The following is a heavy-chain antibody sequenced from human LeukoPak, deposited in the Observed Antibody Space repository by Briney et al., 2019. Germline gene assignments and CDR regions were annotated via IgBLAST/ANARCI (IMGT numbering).Heavy chain of an antibody. J-gene: IGHJ5*02. D-gene: IGHD3-3*01. Sequence: SQTLSLTCTVSGGSTTSTSYFWGWIRQPPGKGLEWIASIYYSGSTYYTPSLKSRVTISVDTSKNQFSLKLSSVTAADTAVYYCARGHDSIRTFGEVIKSRTRWFDPWGQGTLVTVSS. CDR1: GGSTTSTSYF. CDR2: IYYSGST. CDR3: ARGHDSIRTFGEVIKSRTRWFDP. V-gene: IGHV4-39*07.